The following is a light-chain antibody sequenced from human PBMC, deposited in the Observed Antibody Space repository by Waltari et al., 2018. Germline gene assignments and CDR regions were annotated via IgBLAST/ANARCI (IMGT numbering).Light chain of an antibody. CDR2: SNN. CDR1: RSNIGTTP. J-gene: IGLJ2*01. CDR3: ATWDDSLNGVV. V-gene: IGLV1-44*01. Sequence: QSVLPPPPSASGTPGRGVTIPCSGSRSNIGTTPVHWYQQRPGTAPKVLRYSNNQRPSGVPDRFSGSKSGTSASLAVSGLRSEDEGDYYCATWDDSLNGVVFGGGTKLTVL.